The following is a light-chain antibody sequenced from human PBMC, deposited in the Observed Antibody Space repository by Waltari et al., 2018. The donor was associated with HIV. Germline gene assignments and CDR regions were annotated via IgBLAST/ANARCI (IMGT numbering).Light chain of an antibody. CDR2: WGY. Sequence: DIVMTQSPDSLAVFLGARATIHCKSSQRLLYSADKKNYLAWSQQSPGQPPKLIIYWGYAPGSGVPDRFCGIESGTEFTLTCSSLQADGVAVYDCQKYFSAPWTFSQGTKVEI. J-gene: IGKJ1*01. CDR3: QKYFSAPWT. V-gene: IGKV4-1*01. CDR1: QRLLYSADKKNY.